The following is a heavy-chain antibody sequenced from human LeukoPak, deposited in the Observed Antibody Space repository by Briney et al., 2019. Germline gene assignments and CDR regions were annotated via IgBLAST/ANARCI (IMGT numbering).Heavy chain of an antibody. V-gene: IGHV4-59*08. CDR3: ARWSDEMTVVTPLAFDI. CDR2: IYYSGST. D-gene: IGHD4-23*01. CDR1: GGSISSYY. Sequence: PSETLSLTCTVSGGSISSYYWSWIRQPPGKGLEWIGYIYYSGSTNYNPSLKSRVTISVDTSKNQFSLKLSSVTAADTAVYYWARWSDEMTVVTPLAFDIWGQGTMVTVSS. J-gene: IGHJ3*02.